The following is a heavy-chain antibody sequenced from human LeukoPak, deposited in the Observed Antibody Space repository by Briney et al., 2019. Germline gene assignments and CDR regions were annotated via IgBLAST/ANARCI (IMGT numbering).Heavy chain of an antibody. J-gene: IGHJ5*02. CDR2: MNPNSGNT. CDR1: GYTFTSYD. D-gene: IGHD2-2*01. V-gene: IGHV1-8*01. CDR3: AREIYCSSTSCYPVRRWFDP. Sequence: ASVKVSCKASGYTFTSYDINWVRQATGQGLEWMGWMNPNSGNTGYAQKFQGRVTMTRNTSISTAYMELSSLRSEDTAVYYCAREIYCSSTSCYPVRRWFDPWAREPWSPSPQ.